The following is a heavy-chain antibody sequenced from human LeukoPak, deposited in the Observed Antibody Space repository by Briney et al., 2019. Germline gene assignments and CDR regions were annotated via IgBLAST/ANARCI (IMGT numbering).Heavy chain of an antibody. D-gene: IGHD2-15*01. V-gene: IGHV3-21*01. Sequence: PGGSLRLSCAASGFTFSSYSMNWVRQAPGKGLEWVSSISSSSSYIYYADSVKGRFTISRDNAKNSLYLQMNSLRAEDTAVYYCARVVVVAVPYYYYGMDVWGQGTTVTVSS. CDR1: GFTFSSYS. CDR2: ISSSSSYI. J-gene: IGHJ6*02. CDR3: ARVVVVAVPYYYYGMDV.